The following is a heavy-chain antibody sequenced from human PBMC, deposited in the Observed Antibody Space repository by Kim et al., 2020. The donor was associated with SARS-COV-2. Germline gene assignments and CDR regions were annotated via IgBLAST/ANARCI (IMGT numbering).Heavy chain of an antibody. D-gene: IGHD2-8*01. CDR2: INHSGST. Sequence: SETLSLTCAVYGGSFSGYYWSWIRQPPGKGLEWIGEINHSGSTNYNPSLKSRVTISVDTSKNQFSLKLSSVTAADTAVYYCAKPVLRWRTDWAYFDYWGQGTLVTVSS. J-gene: IGHJ4*02. V-gene: IGHV4-34*01. CDR1: GGSFSGYY. CDR3: AKPVLRWRTDWAYFDY.